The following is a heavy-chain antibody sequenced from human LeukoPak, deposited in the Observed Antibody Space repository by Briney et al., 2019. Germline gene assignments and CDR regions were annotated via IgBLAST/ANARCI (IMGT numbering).Heavy chain of an antibody. CDR1: GFTFSSYA. CDR3: ARGVPFSDLARGDRHFDY. D-gene: IGHD3-16*01. V-gene: IGHV3-23*01. Sequence: LAGGSLRLSCAASGFTFSSYAMSWVRQAPGKGLEWVSAISGSGGSTYYADSVKGRFTISRDNSKNTLYLQMNSLRAEDTAVYYCARGVPFSDLARGDRHFDYWGQGTLVTVSS. CDR2: ISGSGGST. J-gene: IGHJ4*02.